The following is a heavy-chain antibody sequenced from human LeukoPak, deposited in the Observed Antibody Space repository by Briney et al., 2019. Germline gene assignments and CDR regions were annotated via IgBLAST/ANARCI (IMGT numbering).Heavy chain of an antibody. CDR2: ISAYNGNT. Sequence: ASVKVSCKASGYTFTSYGISWVRQAPGQGLEWMGWISAYNGNTNYAQKLQGRVTMTTDTSTSTAYMELSRLRSDDTAVYYCARDSHSSGWSGGFDYWGQGTLVTVSS. CDR3: ARDSHSSGWSGGFDY. V-gene: IGHV1-18*01. D-gene: IGHD6-19*01. J-gene: IGHJ4*02. CDR1: GYTFTSYG.